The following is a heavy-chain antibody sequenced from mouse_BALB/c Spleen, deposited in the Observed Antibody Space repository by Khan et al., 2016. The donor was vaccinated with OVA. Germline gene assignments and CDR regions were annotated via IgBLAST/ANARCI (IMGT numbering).Heavy chain of an antibody. CDR2: ISYSGNT. D-gene: IGHD1-1*01. V-gene: IGHV3-2*02. Sequence: EVQLQESGPGLVKPSQSLSLTCTVTGYSITTDYAWNWIRQFPGNKLEWMGFISYSGNTKYNPSLKSRISITRDTSKNQCFLQLKSVTTEDTAIYYCARVYGGDFDYWGQGTTLTVSS. J-gene: IGHJ2*01. CDR3: ARVYGGDFDY. CDR1: GYSITTDYA.